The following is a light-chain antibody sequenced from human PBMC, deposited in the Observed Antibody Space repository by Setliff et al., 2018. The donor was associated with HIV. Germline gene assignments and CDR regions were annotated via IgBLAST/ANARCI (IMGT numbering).Light chain of an antibody. Sequence: QSALTQPASVSGSPGQSITISCTGSSSDVGGYMSVSWYQQHPGEVPKLMIYDVTKRPSGVSNRFSGSKSGSTASLTISGLQTEDEADYYCCSYAGSGAWIFGGGTKVTVL. CDR3: CSYAGSGAWI. CDR2: DVT. J-gene: IGLJ2*01. CDR1: SSDVGGYMS. V-gene: IGLV2-23*02.